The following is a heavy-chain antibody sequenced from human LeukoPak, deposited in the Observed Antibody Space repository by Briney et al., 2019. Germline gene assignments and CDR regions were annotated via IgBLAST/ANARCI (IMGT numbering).Heavy chain of an antibody. V-gene: IGHV3-72*01. CDR2: TRNKANSYTT. Sequence: GGSLRLSCAASGFTFSDHYTDWVRQAPGKGLEWVGRTRNKANSYTTEYAASVKGRFTISRDDSKNSLYLQMNSLKTEDTAVYYCARGPRWYYYDSSGFVDYWGQGTLVTVSS. CDR3: ARGPRWYYYDSSGFVDY. J-gene: IGHJ4*02. D-gene: IGHD3-22*01. CDR1: GFTFSDHY.